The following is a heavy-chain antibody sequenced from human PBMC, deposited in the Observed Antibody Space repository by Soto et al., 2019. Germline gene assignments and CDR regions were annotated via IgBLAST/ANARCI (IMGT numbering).Heavy chain of an antibody. CDR1: GGSISSYY. Sequence: SETLSLTCTVSGGSISSYYWSWIRQPPGKGLEWIGYIYYSGSTNYNPSLKSRVTISVDTSKNQFSLKLSSVTAADTAVYYCAIHGDYDYFGYWGQGTLVTVSS. J-gene: IGHJ4*02. CDR3: AIHGDYDYFGY. D-gene: IGHD4-17*01. CDR2: IYYSGST. V-gene: IGHV4-59*01.